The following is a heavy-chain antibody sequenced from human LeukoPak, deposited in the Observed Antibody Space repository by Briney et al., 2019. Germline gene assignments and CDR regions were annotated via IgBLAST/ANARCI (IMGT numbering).Heavy chain of an antibody. Sequence: GESLKISCKGSGYSFTSYWIGWVRHMPEKGLEWMGMIYPGDSETRYSPSFQGQVTISADKSIGTAYLQWSSLKASDTAMYYCARRAYYYYGSGSYHYYFDYWGQGTLVTVSS. CDR3: ARRAYYYYGSGSYHYYFDY. V-gene: IGHV5-51*01. CDR2: IYPGDSET. J-gene: IGHJ4*02. CDR1: GYSFTSYW. D-gene: IGHD3-10*01.